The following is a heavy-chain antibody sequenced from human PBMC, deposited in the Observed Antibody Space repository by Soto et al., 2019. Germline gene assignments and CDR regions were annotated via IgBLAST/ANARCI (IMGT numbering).Heavy chain of an antibody. CDR3: ARARGAGGTMIEGDAFDI. D-gene: IGHD3-22*01. CDR1: GYSISSGYY. Sequence: PSETLSLTCAVSGYSISSGYYWGWIRQPPGKGLEWIGSIYHSGSTYYNPSLKSRVTISVDTSKNQFSLKLSSVTAADTAVYYCARARGAGGTMIEGDAFDIWGQGTMVTVSS. CDR2: IYHSGST. J-gene: IGHJ3*02. V-gene: IGHV4-38-2*01.